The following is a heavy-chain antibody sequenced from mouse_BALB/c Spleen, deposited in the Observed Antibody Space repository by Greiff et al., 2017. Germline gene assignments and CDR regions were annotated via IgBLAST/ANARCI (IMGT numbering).Heavy chain of an antibody. V-gene: IGHV3-6*02. J-gene: IGHJ2*01. CDR1: GYSITSGYY. CDR2: ISYDGSN. D-gene: IGHD1-1*01. Sequence: EVKLQESGPGLVKPSQSLSLTCSVTGYSITSGYYWNWIRQFPGNKLEWMGYISYDGSNNYNPSLKNRISITRDTSKNQFFLKLNSVTTEDTATYYCARVNYGSSYVYFDYWGQGTTLTVSS. CDR3: ARVNYGSSYVYFDY.